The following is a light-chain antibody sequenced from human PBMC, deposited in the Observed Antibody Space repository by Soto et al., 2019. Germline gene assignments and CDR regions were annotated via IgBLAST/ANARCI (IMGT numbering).Light chain of an antibody. V-gene: IGKV3-20*01. Sequence: EIVLTQSPDTLALSPGERATLSCRASQGVTSNYLAWYQQKPGQAPRLLIFGISSRATGIPDRFSGSGSGTDFTLTIARLEPEDFAVYSCPQYGSSYAFGQGTKLEIK. CDR1: QGVTSNY. CDR2: GIS. J-gene: IGKJ2*01. CDR3: PQYGSSYA.